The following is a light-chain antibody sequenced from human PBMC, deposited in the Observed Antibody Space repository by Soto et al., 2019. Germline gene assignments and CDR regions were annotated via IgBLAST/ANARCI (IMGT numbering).Light chain of an antibody. CDR2: EVS. CDR1: SSDVGGYNY. CDR3: SSYTSGSSHYV. Sequence: QSALTQPPSASGSPGQSVTISCTGTSSDVGGYNYVSWYQQHPGKAPKLMIYEVSKRPSGVPDRFSGSKSGNTASLTVSGHQAEDEADYYCSSYTSGSSHYVFGTGTKVTVL. V-gene: IGLV2-8*01. J-gene: IGLJ1*01.